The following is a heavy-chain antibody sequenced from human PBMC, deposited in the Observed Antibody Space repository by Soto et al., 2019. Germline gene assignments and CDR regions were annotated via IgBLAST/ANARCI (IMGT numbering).Heavy chain of an antibody. CDR2: IYYSGST. Sequence: SETLSLTCTVSGGSISSYYWSWIRQPPGNVLEWIVYIYYSGSTNYNPSLKSRVTISVYTSKNQFSLKLSSVTAADTAVYYCARENINSFYYYYYMDVWGKGTTVTVSS. J-gene: IGHJ6*03. CDR3: ARENINSFYYYYYMDV. CDR1: GGSISSYY. V-gene: IGHV4-59*01.